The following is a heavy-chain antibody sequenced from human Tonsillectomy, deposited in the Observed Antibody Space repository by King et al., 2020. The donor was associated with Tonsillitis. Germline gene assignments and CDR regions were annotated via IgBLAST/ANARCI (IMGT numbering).Heavy chain of an antibody. V-gene: IGHV3-9*01. D-gene: IGHD3-16*02. J-gene: IGHJ4*02. CDR3: AKDLGGTLGELSFGFDY. CDR2: ISWNSGSI. CDR1: GFTFDDYA. Sequence: VQLVESGGGLVQPGRSLRLSCAASGFTFDDYAMHWVRQAPGKGLEWVSGISWNSGSIGYADSVKGRFTISRDNAKNSLYLQMNSLRAEDTALYYCAKDLGGTLGELSFGFDYWGQGTLVTVSS.